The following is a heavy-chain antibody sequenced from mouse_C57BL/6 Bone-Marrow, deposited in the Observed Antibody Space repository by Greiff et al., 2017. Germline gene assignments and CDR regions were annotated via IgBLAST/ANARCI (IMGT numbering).Heavy chain of an antibody. J-gene: IGHJ4*01. CDR1: GFSLTSYG. V-gene: IGHV2-2*01. CDR3: ARKGGRNGADYAMDY. CDR2: LWSGGST. Sequence: QVQLKESGPGLVQPSQSLSITCTVSGFSLTSYGVHWVRQSPGKGLEWLGVLWSGGSTDYNAAFISRLSISKDNSKRQVFFKMNSLQADDTAIYYCARKGGRNGADYAMDYWGQGTSVTVSS.